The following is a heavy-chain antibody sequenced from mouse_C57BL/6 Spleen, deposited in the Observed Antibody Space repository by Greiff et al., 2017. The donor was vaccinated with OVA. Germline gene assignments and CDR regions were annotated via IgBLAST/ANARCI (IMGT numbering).Heavy chain of an antibody. V-gene: IGHV1-66*01. CDR1: GYSFTSYY. J-gene: IGHJ3*01. Sequence: LVESGPELVKPGAPVKISCKASGYSFTSYYIHWVKQRPGQGLEWIGWIYPGSGNTKYNEKFKGKATLTADTSSSTAYMQLSSLTSEDSAVYYCARNDGYYLFAYWGQGTLVTVSA. CDR3: ARNDGYYLFAY. CDR2: IYPGSGNT. D-gene: IGHD2-3*01.